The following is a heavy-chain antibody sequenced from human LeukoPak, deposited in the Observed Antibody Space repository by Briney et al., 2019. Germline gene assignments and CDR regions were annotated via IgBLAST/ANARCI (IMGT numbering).Heavy chain of an antibody. CDR3: ARDSQVWGSYRPYFDY. CDR2: INEDGSEN. J-gene: IGHJ4*02. V-gene: IGHV3-7*01. D-gene: IGHD3-16*02. CDR1: GFTFSSYW. Sequence: PGGSLRLSCAASGFTFSSYWMSWVRQSPGKGLEWVANINEDGSENHYVDSVKGRFTISRDNAKNSVFVQMNGLRAEDTAVYYCARDSQVWGSYRPYFDYWGQGTLVTVSS.